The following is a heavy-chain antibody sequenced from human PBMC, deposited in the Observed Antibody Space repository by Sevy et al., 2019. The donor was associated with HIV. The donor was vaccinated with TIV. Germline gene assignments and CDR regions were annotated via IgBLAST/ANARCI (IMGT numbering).Heavy chain of an antibody. Sequence: SETLSLTCTVSGGSISSSSYYWGWIRQPPGKGLEWIGSIYYSGSTYYNPSLKSRVTISVDTSKNQFSLMLSSVTAADTAVYYCARQWTAMGTPYYFDYWGQGTLVTVSS. CDR3: ARQWTAMGTPYYFDY. J-gene: IGHJ4*02. D-gene: IGHD5-18*01. V-gene: IGHV4-39*01. CDR2: IYYSGST. CDR1: GGSISSSSYY.